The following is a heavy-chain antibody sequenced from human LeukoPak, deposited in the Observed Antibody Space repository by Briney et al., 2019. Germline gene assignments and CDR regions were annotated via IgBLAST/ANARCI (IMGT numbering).Heavy chain of an antibody. CDR2: INSDGTGT. Sequence: PGGSLRLSCAASGFTFSDYYIHWVRQAPGKGLVWVSRINSDGTGTTYADSVKGRFTISRDNAKNTLFLQMNSLRAEDTAVYYCVRVPYWGQGTLDTVSS. V-gene: IGHV3-74*01. CDR1: GFTFSDYY. J-gene: IGHJ4*02. CDR3: VRVPY.